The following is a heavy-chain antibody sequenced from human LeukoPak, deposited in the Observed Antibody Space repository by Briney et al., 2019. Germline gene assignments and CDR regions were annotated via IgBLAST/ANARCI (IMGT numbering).Heavy chain of an antibody. D-gene: IGHD5-12*01. J-gene: IGHJ6*02. Sequence: GGSLRLSCAASGFTFSSYAMSWVRQAPGKGLEWVSAISGSGGSTYYADSVKGRFTISRDNSKNTLYLQTNSLRAEDTAVYYCAKSEATIISNYYYAMDVWGQGTTVTVSS. CDR1: GFTFSSYA. V-gene: IGHV3-23*01. CDR2: ISGSGGST. CDR3: AKSEATIISNYYYAMDV.